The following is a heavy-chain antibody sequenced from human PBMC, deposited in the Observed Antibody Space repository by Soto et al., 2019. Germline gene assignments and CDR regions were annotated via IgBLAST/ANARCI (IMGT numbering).Heavy chain of an antibody. V-gene: IGHV4-59*08. Sequence: QVQLQESGPGLVKPSETLSLTCTVSGGSISSYYWSWIRQPPGKGLEWIGDIYYSGSTNYNPSLKSRVTISVDTSKNRLSLKLSSVTAADTAVYYCARRYGYYFDYWGQGTLVTVSS. D-gene: IGHD4-17*01. J-gene: IGHJ4*02. CDR2: IYYSGST. CDR3: ARRYGYYFDY. CDR1: GGSISSYY.